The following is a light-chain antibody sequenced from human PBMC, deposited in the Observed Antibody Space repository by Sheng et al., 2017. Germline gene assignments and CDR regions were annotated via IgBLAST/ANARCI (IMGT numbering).Light chain of an antibody. V-gene: IGKV1-12*01. CDR1: QSISSW. Sequence: DIQMTQSPSTLSASVGDRVTITCRASQSISSWIAWYQQKPGKAPKLLIFGTSFLQSGVPSRFSGSGSGTDFTLTISSLQPEDFAVYYCQQGNRFPLTFGGGTKVEI. J-gene: IGKJ4*01. CDR3: QQGNRFPLT. CDR2: GTS.